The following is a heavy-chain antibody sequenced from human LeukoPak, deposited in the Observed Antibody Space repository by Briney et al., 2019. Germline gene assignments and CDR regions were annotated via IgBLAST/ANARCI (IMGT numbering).Heavy chain of an antibody. D-gene: IGHD3-3*01. Sequence: AASVKVSCKASGGTFSSYAISWVRQAPGQGLEWMGGIIPIFGTANYAQKFQGRVTITADESTSTAYMELSSLRSEDTAVYYCARASTFRNFRADFWSGYYYYYMDVWGKGTTVTVSS. CDR3: ARASTFRNFRADFWSGYYYYYMDV. CDR1: GGTFSSYA. CDR2: IIPIFGTA. J-gene: IGHJ6*03. V-gene: IGHV1-69*13.